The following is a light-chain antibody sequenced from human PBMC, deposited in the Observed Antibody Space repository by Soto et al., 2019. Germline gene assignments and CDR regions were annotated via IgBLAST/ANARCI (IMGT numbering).Light chain of an antibody. CDR1: QSVSSAY. J-gene: IGKJ1*01. CDR2: AAS. Sequence: EIVLTQSPGTLSLSPGERATLSCRASQSVSSAYLAWYQHKPGQPPTLLIYAASSRVPGNPDRFSGSGSGTDFNLPISRLEPEDFAVYYCQQYGSSSTWTFGQGTKVEIK. V-gene: IGKV3-20*01. CDR3: QQYGSSSTWT.